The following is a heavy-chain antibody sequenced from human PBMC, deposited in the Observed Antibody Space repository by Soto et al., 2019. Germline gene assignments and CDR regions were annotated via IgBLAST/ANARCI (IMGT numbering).Heavy chain of an antibody. CDR3: ASRVLSARQDYLRLDV. J-gene: IGHJ6*02. CDR2: ISAYNGNT. D-gene: IGHD2-8*02. V-gene: IGHV1-18*01. CDR1: AYTFTNYG. Sequence: GASVKVSCKTSAYTFTNYGISWVRQAPGQGLEWMGWISAYNGNTNYAQKLQGRVTMTTDTSTSTAYMELRSLRSDDTAVYYCASRVLSARQDYLRLDVWGQGTTVTVS.